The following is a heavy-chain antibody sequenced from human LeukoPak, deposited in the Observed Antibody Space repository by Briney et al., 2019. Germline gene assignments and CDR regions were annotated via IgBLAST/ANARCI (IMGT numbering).Heavy chain of an antibody. CDR2: IYYSGST. D-gene: IGHD1-26*01. CDR1: GGSISSYY. J-gene: IGHJ2*01. Sequence: PSETLSLTCTVSGGSISSYYWSWIRQPPGKGLEWIGYIYYSGSTNYNPSLKSRVTISVDTSKDQFSLKLSSVTAADTAVYYCARHPIVGAFLGLRGRGTLVTVSS. V-gene: IGHV4-59*08. CDR3: ARHPIVGAFLGL.